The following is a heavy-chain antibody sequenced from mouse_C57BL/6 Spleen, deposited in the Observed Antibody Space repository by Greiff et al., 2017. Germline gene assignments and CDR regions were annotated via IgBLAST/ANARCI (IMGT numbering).Heavy chain of an antibody. CDR2: IDPENGDT. Sequence: VQLQQSGAELVRPGASVKLSCTASGFNIKDDYMHWVKQRPEQGLEWIGWIDPENGDTEYASKFQGKATITADTPSNTAYLQLSSLTSEDTAVYYCTTRDGGGYFDVWGTGTTVTVSS. J-gene: IGHJ1*03. D-gene: IGHD1-1*02. CDR1: GFNIKDDY. V-gene: IGHV14-4*01. CDR3: TTRDGGGYFDV.